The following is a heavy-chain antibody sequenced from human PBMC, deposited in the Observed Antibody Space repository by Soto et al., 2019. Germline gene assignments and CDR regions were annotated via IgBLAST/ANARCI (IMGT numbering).Heavy chain of an antibody. CDR1: GCTLKSYE. CDR3: ARGNTSIQGDLSHYNGLDV. V-gene: IGHV3-48*03. Sequence: DEQLVESGGGLVQSGGSLRLSCEASGCTLKSYEVNWVRQAPGKGLEWISYITSSTRTTYYADSVKGRFTISRDNARKSVYLQMNSLRVEDTAIYYCARGNTSIQGDLSHYNGLDVWGQGTTVTVSS. CDR2: ITSSTRTT. D-gene: IGHD3-10*01. J-gene: IGHJ6*02.